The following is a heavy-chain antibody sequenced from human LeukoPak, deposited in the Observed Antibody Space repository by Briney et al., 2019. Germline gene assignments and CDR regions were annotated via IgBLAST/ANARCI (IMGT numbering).Heavy chain of an antibody. J-gene: IGHJ4*02. CDR1: GFTFSSYG. Sequence: PGGSLRLSCSASGFTFSSYGMHWVCQAPGKGLEYVSGISNKGGSTYYADSVKGRFTISRDNSKNTLHLQMSSLRADDTAVYYCVKSGTWADFDSWGQGTLVTVSS. D-gene: IGHD1-26*01. CDR3: VKSGTWADFDS. CDR2: ISNKGGST. V-gene: IGHV3-64D*09.